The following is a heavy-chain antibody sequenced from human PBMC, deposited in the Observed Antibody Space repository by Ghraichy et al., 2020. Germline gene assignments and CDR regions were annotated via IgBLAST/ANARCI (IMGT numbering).Heavy chain of an antibody. D-gene: IGHD2-15*01. CDR1: GFSFSTYG. CDR2: ISGDGTGT. V-gene: IGHV3-23*01. J-gene: IGHJ4*02. CDR3: AKGSGGSSYNPVDY. Sequence: GGSLRLSCAAAGFSFSTYGMRWVRQAPGKGLEWVSGISGDGTGTYYADSVKGRFTISRDNSKHTLSLQMNSLRAEDTAVYYCAKGSGGSSYNPVDYWGQGTLVIVSS.